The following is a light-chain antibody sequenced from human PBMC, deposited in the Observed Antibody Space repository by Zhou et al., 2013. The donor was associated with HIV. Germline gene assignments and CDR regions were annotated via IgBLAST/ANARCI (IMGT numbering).Light chain of an antibody. CDR1: QTVSKY. CDR2: AAS. J-gene: IGKJ1*01. Sequence: DIQMTQSPSSLSASVGDRVTITCRASQTVSKYLNWYQQKPGQGPNLLIYAASSLQSGVPPRFSGSGFGTDFTLTISSLQPEDFATYYCQQSYTTPWTFGQGTKVEIK. CDR3: QQSYTTPWT. V-gene: IGKV1-39*01.